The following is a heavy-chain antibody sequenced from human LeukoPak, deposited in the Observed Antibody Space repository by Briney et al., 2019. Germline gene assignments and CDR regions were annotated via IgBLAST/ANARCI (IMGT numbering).Heavy chain of an antibody. Sequence: KPSQTLSLTCTVSGGSISSGGYYWSWIRQPPGKGLEWIGNIYHSGSTYYNPSLKTRVTISVDRSKNQFSLKLSSVTAADTAVYYCARLPSPVDTAMVPHWYFDLWGRGTLVTVSS. CDR3: ARLPSPVDTAMVPHWYFDL. CDR2: IYHSGST. D-gene: IGHD5-18*01. J-gene: IGHJ2*01. V-gene: IGHV4-30-2*01. CDR1: GGSISSGGYY.